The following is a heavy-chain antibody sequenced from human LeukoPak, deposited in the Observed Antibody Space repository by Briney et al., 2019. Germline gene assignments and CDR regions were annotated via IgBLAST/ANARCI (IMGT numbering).Heavy chain of an antibody. Sequence: PSETLSLTCTVSGGSISSYYWSWIRQPPGKGLEWIGYIYYSGSTYYNPSLKSRVTISVDTSKNQFSLKLSSVTAADTAVYYCARDWVPITMVRGVSTYCYYGMDVWGQGTTVTVSS. CDR1: GGSISSYY. J-gene: IGHJ6*02. CDR2: IYYSGST. CDR3: ARDWVPITMVRGVSTYCYYGMDV. D-gene: IGHD3-10*01. V-gene: IGHV4-59*12.